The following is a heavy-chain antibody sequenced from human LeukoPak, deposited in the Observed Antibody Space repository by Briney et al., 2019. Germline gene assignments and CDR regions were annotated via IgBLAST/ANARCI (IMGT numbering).Heavy chain of an antibody. CDR2: ITGGGDDT. CDR1: GFTFSSYA. J-gene: IGHJ4*02. D-gene: IGHD6-6*01. Sequence: GGSLRLSCAASGFTFSSYAMSWVLQASGKGLEWFSAITGGGDDTYYADSVEGRFTISRDNSKNTLYLQMNSLRAEDTAVYYCAKGSRVSRPYYFDYWGQGTLVTVSS. CDR3: AKGSRVSRPYYFDY. V-gene: IGHV3-23*01.